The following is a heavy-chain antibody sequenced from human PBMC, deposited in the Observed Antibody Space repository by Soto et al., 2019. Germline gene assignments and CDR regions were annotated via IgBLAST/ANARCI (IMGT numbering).Heavy chain of an antibody. CDR2: INAGNGNT. CDR1: GYTFTSYA. CDR3: ARDQFVVVVAASGSNFDY. D-gene: IGHD2-15*01. J-gene: IGHJ4*02. Sequence: ASVKVSCKASGYTFTSYAMHWVRQAPGQRLEWMGWINAGNGNTKYSQKFQGRVTITRDTSASTAYMELSSLRSEDTAVYYCARDQFVVVVAASGSNFDYWGQGTLVTVSS. V-gene: IGHV1-3*01.